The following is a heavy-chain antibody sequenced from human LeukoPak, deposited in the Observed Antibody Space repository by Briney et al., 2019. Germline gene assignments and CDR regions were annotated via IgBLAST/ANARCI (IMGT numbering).Heavy chain of an antibody. V-gene: IGHV4-4*07. Sequence: SETLSLTCTVSGGSISNYYWSWIRQPAGKGLEWIGRIYTSGNTNYNPSLKSRVTMSVDTSKNQFSLKLSSVTAADTAVYYCARWSGSYSDYYYYYGMDVWGQGTTVTVSS. CDR3: ARWSGSYSDYYYYYGMDV. CDR2: IYTSGNT. J-gene: IGHJ6*02. D-gene: IGHD1-26*01. CDR1: GGSISNYY.